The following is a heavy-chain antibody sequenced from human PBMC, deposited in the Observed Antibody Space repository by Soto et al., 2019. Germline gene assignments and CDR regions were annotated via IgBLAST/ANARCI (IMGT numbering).Heavy chain of an antibody. CDR3: ARDQGYYDSSGYLPY. V-gene: IGHV3-48*01. J-gene: IGHJ4*02. CDR1: GFTFSSYS. CDR2: IISSSSTI. D-gene: IGHD3-22*01. Sequence: GGSLRLSCAASGFTFSSYSMNWVRQAPGKGLEWVSYIISSSSTIYYADSVKGRFTISRDNAKNSLYLQMNSLRAEDTAVYYCARDQGYYDSSGYLPYWGQGTLVTVSS.